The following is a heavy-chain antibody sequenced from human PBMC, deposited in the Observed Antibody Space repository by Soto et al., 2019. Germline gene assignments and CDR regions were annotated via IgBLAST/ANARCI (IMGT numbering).Heavy chain of an antibody. CDR2: IYYSGSS. CDR3: ASHSRHYYGSGSHPFYYYYGMDV. Sequence: SETLSLTCTVSGGSISSSSYYWGWIRQPPGKGLEWIGSIYYSGSSYYNPSLKSRVTISVDTSKNQFSLKLSSVTAADTAVYYCASHSRHYYGSGSHPFYYYYGMDVWGQGTTVTVSS. V-gene: IGHV4-39*01. D-gene: IGHD3-10*01. J-gene: IGHJ6*02. CDR1: GGSISSSSYY.